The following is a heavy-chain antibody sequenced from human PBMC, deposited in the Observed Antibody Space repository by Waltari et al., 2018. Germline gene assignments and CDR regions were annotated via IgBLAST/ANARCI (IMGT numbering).Heavy chain of an antibody. J-gene: IGHJ6*02. V-gene: IGHV1-24*01. CDR1: GYTLTELS. Sequence: QVQLVQSGAEVKKPGASVKVSCKVSGYTLTELSMHWVRQAPGKGLEWMGGFDPEDGETIYAQKFQGRVTMTEDTSTDTAYMELSSLRSEDTAVYYCATGVIAARLRRYYYYYGMDVWGQGTMVTVSS. CDR3: ATGVIAARLRRYYYYYGMDV. D-gene: IGHD6-6*01. CDR2: FDPEDGET.